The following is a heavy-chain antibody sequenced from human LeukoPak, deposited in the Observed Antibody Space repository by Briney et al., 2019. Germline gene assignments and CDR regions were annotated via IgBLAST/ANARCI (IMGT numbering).Heavy chain of an antibody. D-gene: IGHD3-22*01. J-gene: IGHJ4*02. Sequence: TGGSLRLSCAASGFDFGAYEMNWVRQAPGKGLERVAYFAGSDTTTYYADSVKGRFIISRDNARNSLYLQMNSLRAEDTAPYYCTTLGYHLDSWGQGTLVTVSS. V-gene: IGHV3-48*03. CDR2: FAGSDTTT. CDR3: TTLGYHLDS. CDR1: GFDFGAYE.